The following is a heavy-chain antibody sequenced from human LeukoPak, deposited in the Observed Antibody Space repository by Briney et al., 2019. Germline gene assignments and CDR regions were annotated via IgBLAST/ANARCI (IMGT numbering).Heavy chain of an antibody. CDR3: ARGGYDASGYQGY. Sequence: GGSLRLSCAASGFTFHNYSMNWVRQAPGKGLEWVSSISSSSNYLFYADSVKGRFTVSRDNAKNSLYLQINSLRAEDTAVYYCARGGYDASGYQGYWGQGTLVTVSS. CDR1: GFTFHNYS. J-gene: IGHJ4*02. CDR2: ISSSSNYL. D-gene: IGHD3-22*01. V-gene: IGHV3-21*06.